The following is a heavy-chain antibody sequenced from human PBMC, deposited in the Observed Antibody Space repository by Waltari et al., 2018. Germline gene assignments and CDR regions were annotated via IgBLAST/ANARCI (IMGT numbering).Heavy chain of an antibody. Sequence: EVQLLESGGGLVQPGGSLRLSCAASGFSFSSYAMRWVRQDPGKGLEWVSVIYRGSRTSYADSVKSHFTISRDNSKNTLYLQMNGLRVEDTAIYFCAKGIIPQGGDGHAFDMWGQGTTVTVSS. D-gene: IGHD2-21*01. CDR2: IYRGSRT. J-gene: IGHJ3*02. CDR1: GFSFSSYA. V-gene: IGHV3-23*03. CDR3: AKGIIPQGGDGHAFDM.